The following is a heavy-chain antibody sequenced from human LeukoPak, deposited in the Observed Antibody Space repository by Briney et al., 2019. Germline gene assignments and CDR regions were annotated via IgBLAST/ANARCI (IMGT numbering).Heavy chain of an antibody. CDR3: AKDLASGGTLSDSDFDY. V-gene: IGHV3-30*04. J-gene: IGHJ4*02. CDR2: ISYDGSNK. CDR1: GFTFSSYA. D-gene: IGHD2-8*02. Sequence: GGSLRLSCAASGFTFSSYAMHWVRQAPGKGLEWVAVISYDGSNKYYADSVKGRFTISRDNSKNTLYLQMTFLRTEDTAVYYCAKDLASGGTLSDSDFDYWGQGTLVTVSS.